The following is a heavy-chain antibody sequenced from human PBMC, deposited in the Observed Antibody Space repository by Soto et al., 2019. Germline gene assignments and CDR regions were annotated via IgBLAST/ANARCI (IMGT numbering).Heavy chain of an antibody. CDR3: TTEPRYCSSTSCYGRLIVP. D-gene: IGHD2-2*01. CDR1: GFTFSNAW. Sequence: LRLSCAASGFTFSNAWMSRVRQAPGKGLEWVGRIKSKTDGGTTDYAAPVKGRFTISRDDSKNTLYLQMNSLKTEDTAVYYCTTEPRYCSSTSCYGRLIVPWGQGTLVTVSS. J-gene: IGHJ5*02. CDR2: IKSKTDGGTT. V-gene: IGHV3-15*01.